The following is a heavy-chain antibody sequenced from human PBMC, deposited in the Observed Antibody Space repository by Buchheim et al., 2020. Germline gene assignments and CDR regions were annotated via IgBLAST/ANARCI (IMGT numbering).Heavy chain of an antibody. Sequence: QVQLVQSGAEVKKPGASVKVSCKASGYTFTSYYMHWVRQAPGQGLEWMGIINPSGGSTSYAQKFQGRVTMTRDTSTSTVYMELRSLRSEDTAVYYCARVGTPIAVAGTWYYYYYMDVWGKGTT. CDR3: ARVGTPIAVAGTWYYYYYMDV. CDR2: INPSGGST. J-gene: IGHJ6*03. V-gene: IGHV1-46*01. CDR1: GYTFTSYY. D-gene: IGHD6-19*01.